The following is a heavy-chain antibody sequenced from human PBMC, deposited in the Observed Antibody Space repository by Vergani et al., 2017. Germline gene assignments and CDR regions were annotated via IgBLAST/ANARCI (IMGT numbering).Heavy chain of an antibody. Sequence: QVQLQESGPGLVKPSETLSLTCTVSGGSISSYYWSWIRQPPGKGLEWIGYIYYSGSTNYNPSLKSRVTISVDTSKNQFSLTLSSVTAADTAVYYCARADSLFVELSATGWYFDLWGRGTLVTVSS. CDR1: GGSISSYY. CDR3: ARADSLFVELSATGWYFDL. CDR2: IYYSGST. V-gene: IGHV4-59*01. D-gene: IGHD3-10*02. J-gene: IGHJ2*01.